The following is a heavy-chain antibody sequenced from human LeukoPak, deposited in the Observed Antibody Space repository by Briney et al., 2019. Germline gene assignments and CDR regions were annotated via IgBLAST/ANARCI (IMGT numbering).Heavy chain of an antibody. CDR1: GFTVSSNY. V-gene: IGHV3-53*01. CDR2: IYSGGST. J-gene: IGHJ4*02. D-gene: IGHD2-15*01. CDR3: ARGPQMVVAAELSD. Sequence: GGSLRLSCAASGFTVSSNYMSWVRQAPGKGLEWVSVIYSGGSTYYADSVKGRFTISRDNSKNTLYLQMNSLRAEDTAVYYCARGPQMVVAAELSDWGQGTLVTVSS.